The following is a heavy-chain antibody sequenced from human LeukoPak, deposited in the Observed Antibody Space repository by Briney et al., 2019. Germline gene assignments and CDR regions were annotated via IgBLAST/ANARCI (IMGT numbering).Heavy chain of an antibody. V-gene: IGHV3-23*01. CDR1: GFTFSSYA. CDR3: AKDLSQWLEYYFDF. D-gene: IGHD6-19*01. CDR2: ISGSGGSE. Sequence: GGSLRLSCAASGFTFSSYAMSWVRQPPGKGLEWVSAISGSGGSEHYADSVKGRFTISRDNSKNTLYLQMNSLRADDTAVYYCAKDLSQWLEYYFDFWGRGTLVTVSS. J-gene: IGHJ4*02.